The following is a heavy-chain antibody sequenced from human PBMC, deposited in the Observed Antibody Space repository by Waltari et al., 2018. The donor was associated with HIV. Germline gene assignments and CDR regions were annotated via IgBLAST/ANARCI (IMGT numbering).Heavy chain of an antibody. CDR2: IKQDGSEK. J-gene: IGHJ3*02. V-gene: IGHV3-7*01. D-gene: IGHD3-3*01. Sequence: GWVANIKQDGSEKYYVDSVKGRFTISRDNAKNSLYLQMNSLRAEDTAVYYCARDYDFWSGYSAAAGTGEAFDIWGQGTMVTVSS. CDR3: ARDYDFWSGYSAAAGTGEAFDI.